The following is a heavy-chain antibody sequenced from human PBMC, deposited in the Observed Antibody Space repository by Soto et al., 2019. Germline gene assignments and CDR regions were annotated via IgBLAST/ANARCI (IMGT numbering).Heavy chain of an antibody. CDR1: GYTFTSYY. V-gene: IGHV1-46*01. D-gene: IGHD3-10*01. CDR3: ARDRIMVRGVIFHWFDP. Sequence: QVQLVQSGAEVKKPGASVKVSCKASGYTFTSYYMHWVRQAPGQGLEWMGIINPSGGSTSYAQKFQGRVTMTRDTSTSTVYMELSSLRSEDTAVYYCARDRIMVRGVIFHWFDPWGQGTLVTVSS. J-gene: IGHJ5*02. CDR2: INPSGGST.